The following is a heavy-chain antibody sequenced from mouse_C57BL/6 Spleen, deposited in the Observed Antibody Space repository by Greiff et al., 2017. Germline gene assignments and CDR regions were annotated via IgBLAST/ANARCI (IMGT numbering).Heavy chain of an antibody. CDR2: INPSNGGT. J-gene: IGHJ2*01. CDR3: ARSNWEGYYFDY. V-gene: IGHV1-53*01. D-gene: IGHD4-1*01. Sequence: QVQLQQPGTELVKPGASVKLSCKASGYTFTSYWMHWVKQRPGQGLEWIGNINPSNGGTNYNEKFKSKATLTVDKSSSTAYMRLSSLTSEDSAVYYCARSNWEGYYFDYWGQGTTLTVSS. CDR1: GYTFTSYW.